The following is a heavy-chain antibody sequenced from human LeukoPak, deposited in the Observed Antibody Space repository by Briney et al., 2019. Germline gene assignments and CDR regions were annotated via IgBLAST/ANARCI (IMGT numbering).Heavy chain of an antibody. D-gene: IGHD3-10*01. J-gene: IGHJ3*02. CDR3: ARAPGGYGSGSRGAFDI. CDR2: IYYSGST. CDR1: GDSMRSYY. Sequence: SETLSLTCTVSGDSMRSYYWSWIRQPPGKGLEWIGYIYYSGSTNYNSSLKSRVTISVDTSKNQFSLKLSSVTAADTAVYCCARAPGGYGSGSRGAFDIWGQGTMVTVSS. V-gene: IGHV4-59*01.